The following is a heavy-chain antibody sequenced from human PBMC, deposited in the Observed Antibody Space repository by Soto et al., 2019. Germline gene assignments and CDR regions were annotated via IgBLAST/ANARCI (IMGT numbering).Heavy chain of an antibody. CDR1: GYTFTSYG. D-gene: IGHD3-10*01. Sequence: ASVKVSCKASGYTFTSYGISWVRQAPGQGLEWMGWISAYNGNTNYAQKLQGRVTMTTDTSTSTAYMELRSLRSDDTAVYYCARQGFGDPNQNYYHYGMDVWGQGTTVTVSS. CDR3: ARQGFGDPNQNYYHYGMDV. J-gene: IGHJ6*02. CDR2: ISAYNGNT. V-gene: IGHV1-18*01.